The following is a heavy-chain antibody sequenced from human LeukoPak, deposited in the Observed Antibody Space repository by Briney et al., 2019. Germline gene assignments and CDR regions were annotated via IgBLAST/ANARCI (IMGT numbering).Heavy chain of an antibody. J-gene: IGHJ4*02. D-gene: IGHD5-18*01. CDR1: GLTFSDFW. CDR3: ATGHSYGYDY. CDR2: VKGDGRTT. V-gene: IGHV3-74*01. Sequence: GGSLRLSCAASGLTFSDFWMHWVRQPPGKGLVGVALVKGDGRTTIYADAVKGRFTISRDNDKNTLYLQMNRLSADDSGVYYRATGHSYGYDYWGQGVLVTVSS.